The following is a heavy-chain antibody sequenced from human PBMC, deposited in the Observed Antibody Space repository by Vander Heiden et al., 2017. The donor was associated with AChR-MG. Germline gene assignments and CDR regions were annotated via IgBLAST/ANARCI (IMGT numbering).Heavy chain of an antibody. J-gene: IGHJ4*02. D-gene: IGHD3-22*01. CDR2: IIPILGIA. Sequence: QVQLVQSGAEVKKPGSSVEVSCKASGGTFSSYTISWVRQAPGQGLEWMGRIIPILGIANYAQKFQGRVTITADKSTSTAYMELSSLRSEDTAVYYCAREFAYYYDSSGYSRDYFDYWGQGTLVTVSS. CDR1: GGTFSSYT. CDR3: AREFAYYYDSSGYSRDYFDY. V-gene: IGHV1-69*08.